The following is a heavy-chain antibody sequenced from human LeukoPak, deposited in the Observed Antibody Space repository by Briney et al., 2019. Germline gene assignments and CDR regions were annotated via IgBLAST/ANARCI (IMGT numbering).Heavy chain of an antibody. CDR2: IIPIFGTA. V-gene: IGHV1-69*05. CDR3: ARTRHVNWNQGRYYFDY. J-gene: IGHJ4*02. CDR1: GGTFSSYA. D-gene: IGHD1-1*01. Sequence: SVKVSCKASGGTFSSYAISWVRQAPGQGLEWMGGIIPIFGTANYAQKFQGRVTITTDESTSTAYMELSSLRSEATAVYYCARTRHVNWNQGRYYFDYWGQGTLVTVSS.